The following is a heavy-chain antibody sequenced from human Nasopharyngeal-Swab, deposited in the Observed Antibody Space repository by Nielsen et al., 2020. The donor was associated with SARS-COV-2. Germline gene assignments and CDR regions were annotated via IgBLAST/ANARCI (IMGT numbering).Heavy chain of an antibody. V-gene: IGHV3-21*01. CDR3: VSPGWFDP. CDR1: GFTFSSYR. J-gene: IGHJ5*02. CDR2: ISSSSSYI. Sequence: GESLKISCAASGFTFSSYRLNWVRQALGKGLEWVSSISSSSSYIYYADSVKGRFTISRDNAKNSLYLQMNSLRAEDTAVYYCVSPGWFDPWGQGTLVTVSS.